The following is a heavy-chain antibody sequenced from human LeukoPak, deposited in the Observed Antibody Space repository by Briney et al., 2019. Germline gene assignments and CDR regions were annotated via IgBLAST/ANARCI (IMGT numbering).Heavy chain of an antibody. J-gene: IGHJ5*02. D-gene: IGHD3-3*01. V-gene: IGHV3-30*03. Sequence: GGSLRLSCAASGFTFSSYGMHWVRQAPGKGLEWVAVISYDGSNKYYADSVKGRFTISRDNAKNSLYLQMNSLRAEDTAVYYCARGITIFGVAGDWFDPWGQGTLVTVSS. CDR1: GFTFSSYG. CDR2: ISYDGSNK. CDR3: ARGITIFGVAGDWFDP.